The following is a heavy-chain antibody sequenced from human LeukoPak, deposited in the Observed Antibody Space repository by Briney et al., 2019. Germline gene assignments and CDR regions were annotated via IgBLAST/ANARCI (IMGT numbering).Heavy chain of an antibody. CDR2: INTDGTST. CDR1: AFTFTNYW. V-gene: IGHV3-74*01. J-gene: IGHJ4*02. CDR3: ARFGWVPPAHFDF. D-gene: IGHD3-10*01. Sequence: PGGSLRLSCAASAFTFTNYWMHWVCQAPGKGLVWVSRINTDGTSTNYADSVKGRFTISRDNAKNTLYLQMNSLRAEDTAVYYCARFGWVPPAHFDFWGQGTLVTVSS.